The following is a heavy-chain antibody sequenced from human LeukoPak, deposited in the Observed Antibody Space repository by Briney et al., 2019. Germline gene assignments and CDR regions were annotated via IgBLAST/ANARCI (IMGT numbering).Heavy chain of an antibody. CDR3: ARDFGSSWYPNFDY. CDR2: IYGSGST. CDR1: GGSIRSY. V-gene: IGHV4-4*07. J-gene: IGHJ4*02. Sequence: PSETLSLTCTVSGGSIRSYWSWIRQPAGKGLEWIGRIYGSGSTDYNPSLKSRVTMSIDTSKNQFSLNLISVTAADTAVYYCARDFGSSWYPNFDYWGQGTLVTVSS. D-gene: IGHD6-13*01.